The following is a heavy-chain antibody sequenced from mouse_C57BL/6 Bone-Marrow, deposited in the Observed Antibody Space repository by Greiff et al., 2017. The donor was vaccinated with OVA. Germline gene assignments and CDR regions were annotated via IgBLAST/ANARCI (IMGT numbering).Heavy chain of an antibody. V-gene: IGHV14-4*01. CDR1: GFNFKDDY. Sequence: EVQLQQSGAELVRPGASVKLSCTASGFNFKDDYMHWVTQRPEQGLEWIGWIDPENGDTEYASKFQGKATITAAPSSNPAYLQISSMTSEDTAVDDGTYYGGYIRRVEGFDYWGQGTTLTVSS. CDR2: IDPENGDT. CDR3: TYYGGYIRRVEGFDY. D-gene: IGHD1-1*02. J-gene: IGHJ2*01.